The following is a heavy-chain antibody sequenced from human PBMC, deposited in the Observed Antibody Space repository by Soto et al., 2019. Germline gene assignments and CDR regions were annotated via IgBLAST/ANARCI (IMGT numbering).Heavy chain of an antibody. CDR1: GFTVTSYY. V-gene: IGHV3-53*01. CDR3: ARDYYYGSGNYYRADYYHYGMDV. Sequence: GGSLRLSCAASGFTVTSYYMSWVRQAPGKGLEWVSLIYTGGNTNYADSVKGRFTISRDNSKNTLYLQMNSLRAKDTAVYYCARDYYYGSGNYYRADYYHYGMDVWGQGTTVTVSS. CDR2: IYTGGNT. D-gene: IGHD3-10*01. J-gene: IGHJ6*02.